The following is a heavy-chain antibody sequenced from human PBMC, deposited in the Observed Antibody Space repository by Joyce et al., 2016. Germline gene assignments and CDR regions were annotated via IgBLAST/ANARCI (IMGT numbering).Heavy chain of an antibody. CDR2: IKEDGSEK. CDR1: GFTFSTYR. CDR3: ARDTRYYFDTGGFYFDF. D-gene: IGHD3-22*01. J-gene: IGHJ4*02. V-gene: IGHV3-7*01. Sequence: QLVESGGGLVQPGGSLRLSCAASGFTFSTYRMNWVRQATGKGLEGVANIKEDGSEKYYVDTVKGRFTIARDNAKNSLYLQMESLRAEDTAGYYCARDTRYYFDTGGFYFDFWGQGILVTVSS.